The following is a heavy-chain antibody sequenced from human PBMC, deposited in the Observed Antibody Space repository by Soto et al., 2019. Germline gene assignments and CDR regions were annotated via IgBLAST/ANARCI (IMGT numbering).Heavy chain of an antibody. CDR1: GYTFTSYY. CDR3: ARGVICSWFSDNYGMDV. CDR2: IIPIFGTA. J-gene: IGHJ6*02. V-gene: IGHV1-69*13. Sequence: WASVKVSCKASGYTFTSYYMHWVRQAPGQGLEWMGGIIPIFGTANYAQKFQGRVTITADESTSTAYMELSSLRSEDTAVYYCARGVICSWFSDNYGMDVWGQGTTVTVSS. D-gene: IGHD6-13*01.